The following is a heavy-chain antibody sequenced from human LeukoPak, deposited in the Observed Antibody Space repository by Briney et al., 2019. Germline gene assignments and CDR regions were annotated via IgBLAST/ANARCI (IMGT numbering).Heavy chain of an antibody. CDR1: GFTFSSYA. J-gene: IGHJ4*02. CDR3: ANLIAAAGTVY. Sequence: GGSLRLSCAASGFTFSSYAMSWVRQAPGKGLEWVSAISGSGGSTYYADSVKGRFTISRDKSKNTLYLQMNSLRAEDTAVYYCANLIAAAGTVYWGQGTLVTVSS. CDR2: ISGSGGST. V-gene: IGHV3-23*01. D-gene: IGHD6-13*01.